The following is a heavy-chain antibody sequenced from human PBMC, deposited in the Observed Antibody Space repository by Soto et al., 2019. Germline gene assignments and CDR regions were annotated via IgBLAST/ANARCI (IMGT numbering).Heavy chain of an antibody. J-gene: IGHJ3*02. Sequence: GGSLRLSCAASGFTFSSYAMSWVRQAPGKGLEWVSAISGSGGSTYYADSVKGRFTISRDNSKNTLYLQMNSLRAEDTAVYYCAKDLLLWFGGDDAFDIWGQGTMVTVSS. V-gene: IGHV3-23*01. CDR2: ISGSGGST. D-gene: IGHD3-10*01. CDR3: AKDLLLWFGGDDAFDI. CDR1: GFTFSSYA.